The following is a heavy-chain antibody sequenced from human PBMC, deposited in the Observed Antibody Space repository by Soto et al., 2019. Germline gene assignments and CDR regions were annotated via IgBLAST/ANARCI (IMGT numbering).Heavy chain of an antibody. CDR1: GFTFSNAW. CDR3: TTDSSRLYCSGGSCYPDYYYYMDV. J-gene: IGHJ6*03. Sequence: EVQLVESGGGLVKPGGSLRLSCAASGFTFSNAWMSWVRQAPGKGLEWVGRIKSKTDGGTTDYAAPVKGRFTISRDDLKNTLYLQMNSLKTEDTAVYYCTTDSSRLYCSGGSCYPDYYYYMDVWGKGTTVTVSS. V-gene: IGHV3-15*01. CDR2: IKSKTDGGTT. D-gene: IGHD2-15*01.